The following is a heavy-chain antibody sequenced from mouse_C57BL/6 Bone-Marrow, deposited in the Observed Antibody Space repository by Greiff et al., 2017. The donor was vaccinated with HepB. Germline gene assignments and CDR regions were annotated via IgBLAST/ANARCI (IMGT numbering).Heavy chain of an antibody. CDR3: ARGGDGYFYFDY. D-gene: IGHD2-3*01. J-gene: IGHJ2*01. V-gene: IGHV5-12*01. CDR2: ISNGGGST. CDR1: GFTFSDYY. Sequence: EVQLVESGGGLVQPGGSLKLSCAASGFTFSDYYMYWVRQTPEKRLEWVAYISNGGGSTYYPDTVKGRFTISRDNAKNTLYLQMSRLKSEDTAMYYCARGGDGYFYFDYWGQGTTLTVSS.